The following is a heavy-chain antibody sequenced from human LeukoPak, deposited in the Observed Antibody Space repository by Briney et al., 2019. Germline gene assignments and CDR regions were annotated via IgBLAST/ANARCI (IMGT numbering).Heavy chain of an antibody. J-gene: IGHJ4*02. Sequence: GASVKVSCKASGYTFTDYYIHWVRQAPGQGLEYMGWINPNTGGASYAQRFRDRVTMSVDASIITVYMELSRLTGDDTAVYYCARGYPSAVPPDYWGQGDLVTVSS. CDR3: ARGYPSAVPPDY. V-gene: IGHV1-2*02. CDR1: GYTFTDYY. D-gene: IGHD3-16*01. CDR2: INPNTGGA.